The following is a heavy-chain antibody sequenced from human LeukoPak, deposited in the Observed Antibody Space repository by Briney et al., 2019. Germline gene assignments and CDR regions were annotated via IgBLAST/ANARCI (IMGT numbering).Heavy chain of an antibody. V-gene: IGHV3-30*02. CDR2: IRYDGSNK. CDR3: AKDPTWYSSSEAPSYFDY. CDR1: GFTFSSYG. D-gene: IGHD6-6*01. Sequence: GGSLRLSCAASGFTFSSYGMHWVRQAPGKGLEWVAFIRYDGSNKYYADSVKGRFTISRDNSKNTLYLQMNSLRAEDTAVYYCAKDPTWYSSSEAPSYFDYWGQGTLVTASS. J-gene: IGHJ4*02.